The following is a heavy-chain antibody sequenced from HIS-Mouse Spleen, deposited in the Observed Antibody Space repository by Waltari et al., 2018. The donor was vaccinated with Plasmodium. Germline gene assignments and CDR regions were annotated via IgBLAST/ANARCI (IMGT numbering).Heavy chain of an antibody. CDR1: GGSISSYY. D-gene: IGHD6-6*01. Sequence: QVQLQESGPGLVKPSETLSLTCTVSGGSISSYYWSWIRQPPGKGLEWIAYNYYSGSTNYHPSLTSRVTISVDTSKNQFSLKLSSVTAADTAVFYCARGGYSSSSYYFDYWGQGTLVTVSS. V-gene: IGHV4-59*01. J-gene: IGHJ4*02. CDR3: ARGGYSSSSYYFDY. CDR2: NYYSGST.